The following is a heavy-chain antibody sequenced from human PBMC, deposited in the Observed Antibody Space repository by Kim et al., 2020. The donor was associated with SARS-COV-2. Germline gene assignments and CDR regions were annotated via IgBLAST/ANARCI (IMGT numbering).Heavy chain of an antibody. CDR1: GGSISSSSYY. D-gene: IGHD3-10*01. Sequence: SETLSLTCTVSGGSISSSSYYWGWIRQPPGKGLEWIGSIYYSGSTYYNPSLKSRVTISVDTSKNQFSLKLSSVTAADTAVYYCARHGDGSGSYLIREFDYWGQGTLVTVSS. CDR3: ARHGDGSGSYLIREFDY. CDR2: IYYSGST. V-gene: IGHV4-39*01. J-gene: IGHJ4*02.